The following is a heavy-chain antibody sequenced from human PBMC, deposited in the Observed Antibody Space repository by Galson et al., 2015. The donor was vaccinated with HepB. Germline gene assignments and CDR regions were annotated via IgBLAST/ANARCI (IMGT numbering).Heavy chain of an antibody. V-gene: IGHV4-59*01. CDR3: ARDMYTFGYYYYGMDV. CDR1: GDSISSYY. Sequence: ETLSLTCTVSGDSISSYYWSWIRQPSGKGLEWVGYIYYSGSTNYNPSLKSRVTISVDTSKNQFSLKLSSVTAADTAVYYYARDMYTFGYYYYGMDVWGQGTTVTVSS. J-gene: IGHJ6*02. D-gene: IGHD1-1*01. CDR2: IYYSGST.